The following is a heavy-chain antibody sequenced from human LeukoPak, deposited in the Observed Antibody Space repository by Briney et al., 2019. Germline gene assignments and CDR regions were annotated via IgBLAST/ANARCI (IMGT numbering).Heavy chain of an antibody. J-gene: IGHJ4*02. Sequence: SQTLSLTCAISGDSVSSNSAAWNCIRQSPSRGLEWLGRTYYKSKWYNDYAVSVKSRITINPDTSKNQFSLQLNSVTPEDTAVYYCARGHGEEDYYFDYWGQGTLVTVSS. CDR3: ARGHGEEDYYFDY. D-gene: IGHD4-17*01. CDR2: TYYKSKWYN. V-gene: IGHV6-1*01. CDR1: GDSVSSNSAA.